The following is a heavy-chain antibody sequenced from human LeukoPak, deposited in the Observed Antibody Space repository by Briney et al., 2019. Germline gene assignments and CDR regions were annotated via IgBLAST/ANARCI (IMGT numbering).Heavy chain of an antibody. D-gene: IGHD2/OR15-2a*01. CDR2: IIPILGIT. CDR1: GGTFSNHA. V-gene: IGHV1-69*04. J-gene: IGHJ5*02. CDR3: ARGLSYEDAYLGWFDP. Sequence: SVKVSCKASGGTFSNHAISWVRQAPGQGLEWMGRIIPILGITNYAQKFQGRVTIAADKSTSTAYMELSSLRSEDTAVYYCARGLSYEDAYLGWFDPWGQGTLVTVSS.